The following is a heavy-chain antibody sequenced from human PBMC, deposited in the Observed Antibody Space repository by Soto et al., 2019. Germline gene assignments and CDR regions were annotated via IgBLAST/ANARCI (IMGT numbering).Heavy chain of an antibody. D-gene: IGHD2-21*01. J-gene: IGHJ4*02. CDR3: ARVVGNVALPDS. CDR1: GFTFSSYG. CDR2: IWYDGSNK. Sequence: QVQLVESGGGVVQPGRSLRLSCAASGFTFSSYGMHWVRQAPGKGLEWVAVIWYDGSNKYYADSVKGRFTISRDNSKNTLYLQVNSLRAEDTAVYYCARVVGNVALPDSWGQGTLVTVSS. V-gene: IGHV3-33*01.